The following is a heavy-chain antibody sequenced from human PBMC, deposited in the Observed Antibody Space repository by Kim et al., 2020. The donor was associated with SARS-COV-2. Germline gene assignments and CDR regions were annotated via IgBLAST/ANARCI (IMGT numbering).Heavy chain of an antibody. J-gene: IGHJ4*02. V-gene: IGHV4-39*01. CDR3: GGGDYNY. Sequence: YTGSTYYNPSLKSRVTISVDTSKNQFSLKLSSVTAADTAVYYCGGGDYNYWGQGTLVTVSS. D-gene: IGHD4-17*01. CDR2: YTGST.